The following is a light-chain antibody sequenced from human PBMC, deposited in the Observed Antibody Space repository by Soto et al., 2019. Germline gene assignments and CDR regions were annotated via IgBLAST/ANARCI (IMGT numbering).Light chain of an antibody. V-gene: IGKV1-39*01. CDR1: QSISNY. CDR3: QQSYSATT. J-gene: IGKJ4*01. CDR2: TAS. Sequence: DIQMTQSPSSLSASVGDRVTITCRASQSISNYLNWYQQKPGKAPKLLIYTASTLQSGVPSRFGGSGSGTDFTLTISSLQPEDFATYYCQQSYSATTFGGGTKVEIK.